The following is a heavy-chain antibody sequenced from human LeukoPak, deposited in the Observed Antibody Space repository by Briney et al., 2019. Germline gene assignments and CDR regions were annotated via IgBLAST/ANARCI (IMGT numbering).Heavy chain of an antibody. CDR2: IYYSGST. Sequence: SETLSLTCTVSGGSISSYYWSWIRQPPGKGLEWIGYIYYSGSTNYNPSLKSRVTISVDTSKNQFSLKLSSVTAADTAVYYCARHRGDDGSGEFDYWGQGTLVTVSS. CDR1: GGSISSYY. J-gene: IGHJ4*02. CDR3: ARHRGDDGSGEFDY. D-gene: IGHD3-22*01. V-gene: IGHV4-59*08.